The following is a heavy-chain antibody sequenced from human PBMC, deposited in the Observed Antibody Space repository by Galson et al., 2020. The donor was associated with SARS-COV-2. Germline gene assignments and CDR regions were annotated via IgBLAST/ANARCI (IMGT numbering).Heavy chain of an antibody. CDR3: ARLHYGEEATEAFGI. V-gene: IGHV4-30-2*01. J-gene: IGHJ3*02. CDR1: GTSISSGSYS. D-gene: IGHD4-17*01. Sequence: SETLSLTCAVSGTSISSGSYSWNCIRPPPGKGLEWIGYISHRGGTYYNPSLKSRVTISGDRSKNQFSWRLSSVTAADTAVYYCARLHYGEEATEAFGIWGPGARVT. CDR2: ISHRGGT.